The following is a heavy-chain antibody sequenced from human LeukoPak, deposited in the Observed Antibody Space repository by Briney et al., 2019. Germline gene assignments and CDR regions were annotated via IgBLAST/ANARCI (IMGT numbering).Heavy chain of an antibody. V-gene: IGHV1-46*01. CDR2: INPSGGST. D-gene: IGHD3-9*01. Sequence: ASVKVSCKASGYTFTSYYMHWVRQAHGQGLEWMGIINPSGGSTSYAQKFQGRVTMTTDTSTSTAYMELRSLRSDDTAVYYCARDRTYDILTGYYGVQSEMYYFDYWGQGTLVTVSS. CDR1: GYTFTSYY. CDR3: ARDRTYDILTGYYGVQSEMYYFDY. J-gene: IGHJ4*02.